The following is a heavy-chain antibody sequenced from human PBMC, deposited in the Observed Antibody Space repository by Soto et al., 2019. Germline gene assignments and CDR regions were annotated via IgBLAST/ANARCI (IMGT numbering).Heavy chain of an antibody. D-gene: IGHD2-15*01. CDR3: ARGVVVVVAATADYGMDA. V-gene: IGHV3-30-3*01. Sequence: GGSLRLSCAASGFTFSSYAMHWVRQAPGKGLEWVAVISYDGSNKYYADSVKGRFTISRDNSKNTLYLQMNSLRAEDTAVYYCARGVVVVVAATADYGMDAWGQGTTVTVSS. CDR1: GFTFSSYA. CDR2: ISYDGSNK. J-gene: IGHJ6*02.